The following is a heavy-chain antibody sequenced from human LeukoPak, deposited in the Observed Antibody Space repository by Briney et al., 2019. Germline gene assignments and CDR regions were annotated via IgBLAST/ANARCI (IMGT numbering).Heavy chain of an antibody. Sequence: QPGRSLRLSCAASGFTFSSYGIHWVRQAPGKWLEWVPVIWYDGSNKYYADSVKGRFTISRDNSKNTLYLQMNSLRAEDTALYYCARELSPVVKYYFEYWGQGTLVTVSP. CDR1: GFTFSSYG. CDR2: IWYDGSNK. J-gene: IGHJ4*02. D-gene: IGHD3-22*01. CDR3: ARELSPVVKYYFEY. V-gene: IGHV3-33*01.